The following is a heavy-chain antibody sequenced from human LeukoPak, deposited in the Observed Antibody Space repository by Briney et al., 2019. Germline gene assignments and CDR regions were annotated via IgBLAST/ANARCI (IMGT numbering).Heavy chain of an antibody. CDR3: ARLIGDRTIYDY. J-gene: IGHJ4*02. D-gene: IGHD6-6*01. Sequence: GGSLRLSCAASGFTFRPYWRSWVRQAPGKGLEWVASINQGGSETYYVESVKGRFTISRDNAMNSFFLQMNSLRAEDTAVYYCARLIGDRTIYDYWGQGTLVTVSS. V-gene: IGHV3-7*01. CDR2: INQGGSET. CDR1: GFTFRPYW.